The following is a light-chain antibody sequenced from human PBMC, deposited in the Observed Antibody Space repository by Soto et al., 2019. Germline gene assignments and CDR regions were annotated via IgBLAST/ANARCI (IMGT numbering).Light chain of an antibody. CDR1: SSDIGAYNY. J-gene: IGLJ2*01. CDR2: DVY. V-gene: IGLV2-11*01. CDR3: CSYAGSRSVV. Sequence: QSALTQPRSVSGSPGESVTISCTGTSSDIGAYNYVFWYRQYPGKSPKLMIYDVYKRPSGVPDRFSGSKSANTASLTISGLQTEDEADYHCCSYAGSRSVVFGGGTKVTV.